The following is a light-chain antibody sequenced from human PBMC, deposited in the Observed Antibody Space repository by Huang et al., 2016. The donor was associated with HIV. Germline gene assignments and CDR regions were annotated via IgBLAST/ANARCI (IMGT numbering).Light chain of an antibody. CDR3: QQTFSVPLT. J-gene: IGKJ4*01. Sequence: LQMTQSPSSLSDSVGDRVSITCRAMKSRNNYFNLYQQKPGKAPKLLIHSASTLQTGVLPRFSGSVSGTDFTLTITNLQPEDSATYYCQQTFSVPLTFGGGTKVEIK. CDR1: KSRNNY. CDR2: SAS. V-gene: IGKV1-39*01.